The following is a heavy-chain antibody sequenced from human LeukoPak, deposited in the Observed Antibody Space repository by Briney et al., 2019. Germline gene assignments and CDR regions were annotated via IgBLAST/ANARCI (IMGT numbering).Heavy chain of an antibody. V-gene: IGHV1-24*01. CDR1: GHTLTELS. D-gene: IGHD2-2*02. J-gene: IGHJ4*02. CDR2: FAPEDGEA. CDR3: TTGRRYPLYDY. Sequence: GASVKVSCKVFGHTLTELSMHWVRQDPGEGRESMGGFAPEDGEAIYAQQLQGRLTMTEDTSTDTAYIELSSMTSEDTAVYYCTTGRRYPLYDYWGQGTLVTVSS.